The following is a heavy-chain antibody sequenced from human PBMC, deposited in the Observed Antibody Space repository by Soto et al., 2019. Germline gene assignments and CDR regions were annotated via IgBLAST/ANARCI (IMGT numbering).Heavy chain of an antibody. Sequence: EVQLVESGGGLVQPGESLRLSCAASGFTVSSNYMSWVRQAPGKGLEWVSVIYTAGSTYYADSVKGRFTISRDNSKNTLHLQMNSLRGDDTAVYYCAREAEDAGLPMDVWGQGTTVTVSS. D-gene: IGHD6-19*01. CDR1: GFTVSSNY. CDR3: AREAEDAGLPMDV. V-gene: IGHV3-66*01. J-gene: IGHJ6*02. CDR2: IYTAGST.